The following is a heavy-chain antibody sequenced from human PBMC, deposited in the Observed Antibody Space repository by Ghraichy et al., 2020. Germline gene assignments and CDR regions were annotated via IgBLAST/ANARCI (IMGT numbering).Heavy chain of an antibody. CDR2: ISGSGGST. Sequence: GGSLRLSCAASGFTFSSYAMSWVRQAPGKGLEWVSAISGSGGSTYYADSVKGRFTISRDNSKNTLYLQMNSLRAEDTAVYYCAKGVEVTSLYYGMDVWGQGTTVTVSS. CDR1: GFTFSSYA. J-gene: IGHJ6*02. CDR3: AKGVEVTSLYYGMDV. V-gene: IGHV3-23*01. D-gene: IGHD2-21*02.